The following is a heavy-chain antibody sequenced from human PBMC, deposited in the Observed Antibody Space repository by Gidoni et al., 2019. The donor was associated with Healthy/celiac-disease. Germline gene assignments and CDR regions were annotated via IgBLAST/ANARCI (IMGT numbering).Heavy chain of an antibody. Sequence: QVQLQESGPGLVKPSETLSLTCSVSGGSISSYYWSWIRQPPGKGLEWIGYIYYSGSTNYNPSLKSRVTISVDTSKNQFSLKLSSVTAADTAVYYCARVPERWPESGYFDYWGQGTLVTVSS. CDR1: GGSISSYY. V-gene: IGHV4-59*01. CDR3: ARVPERWPESGYFDY. J-gene: IGHJ4*02. D-gene: IGHD2-15*01. CDR2: IYYSGST.